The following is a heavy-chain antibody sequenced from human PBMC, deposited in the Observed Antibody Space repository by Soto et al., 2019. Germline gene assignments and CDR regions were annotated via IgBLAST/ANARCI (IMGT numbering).Heavy chain of an antibody. D-gene: IGHD6-25*01. V-gene: IGHV4-39*01. Sequence: QLQLQESGPGLVKPSETLSLTCTVSGGSISSSSYYWGWIRQPPGKGLEWIGSIYYSGSTYYNPSLKSRVTISVDTSKNQFSLKLSSVTAADTAVYYCARIHSRANWFDPWGQGTLVTVSS. CDR2: IYYSGST. CDR3: ARIHSRANWFDP. CDR1: GGSISSSSYY. J-gene: IGHJ5*02.